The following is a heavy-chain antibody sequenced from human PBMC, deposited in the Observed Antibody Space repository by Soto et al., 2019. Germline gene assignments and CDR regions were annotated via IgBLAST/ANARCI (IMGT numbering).Heavy chain of an antibody. CDR1: GLYCSGYD. CDR3: ARQYYYDSSGYSDDAFDI. J-gene: IGHJ3*02. V-gene: IGHV4-34*01. Sequence: PSETLCLTSGSYGLYCSGYDWIWIRPSPGKGLEWIGEINHSGSTNYNPSLKSRVTISVDTSKNQFFLKLSSVTAADTAVYYCARQYYYDSSGYSDDAFDIWGQGTMVNVSS. CDR2: INHSGST. D-gene: IGHD3-22*01.